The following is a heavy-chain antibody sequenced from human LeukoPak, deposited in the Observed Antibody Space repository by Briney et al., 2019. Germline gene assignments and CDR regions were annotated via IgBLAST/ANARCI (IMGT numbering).Heavy chain of an antibody. D-gene: IGHD3-16*02. CDR2: ISSSSSYI. Sequence: PGGSLRLSCAASGFTFSSYSMNWVRQAPGKGLEWVSSISSSSSYIYYADSVKGRFTISRDNAKNSLYLQMNSLRAEDTAVYYCVVMITFGGVIVIPHWGQGTLVTVSS. V-gene: IGHV3-21*01. J-gene: IGHJ4*02. CDR3: VVMITFGGVIVIPH. CDR1: GFTFSSYS.